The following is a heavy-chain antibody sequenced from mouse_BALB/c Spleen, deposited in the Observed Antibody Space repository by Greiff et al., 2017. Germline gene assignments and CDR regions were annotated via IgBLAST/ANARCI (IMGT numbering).Heavy chain of an antibody. CDR2: ISSGGST. CDR3: ASGGVRLRYWYFDV. Sequence: EVQRVESGGGLVKPGGSLKLSCAASGFTFSSYAMSWVRQTPEKRLEWVASISSGGSTYYPDSVKGRFTISRDNASNILYLQMSSLRSEDTAMYSCASGGVRLRYWYFDVWGAGTTVTVSS. V-gene: IGHV5-6-5*01. D-gene: IGHD1-2*01. J-gene: IGHJ1*01. CDR1: GFTFSSYA.